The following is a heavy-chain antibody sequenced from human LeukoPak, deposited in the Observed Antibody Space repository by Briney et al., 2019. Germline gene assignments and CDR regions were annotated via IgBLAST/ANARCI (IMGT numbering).Heavy chain of an antibody. CDR3: ARSIVGNTNWFDP. CDR1: GYSFNSYY. D-gene: IGHD1-26*01. Sequence: ASVKVSCKTSGYSFNSYYMHWVRQAPGQGLEWMGIITPSGGSATYAQTFQGRVTMTRDTSTSTVYMELSSLRSDDTAMYFCARSIVGNTNWFDPWGQGTLVTVSS. V-gene: IGHV1-46*02. J-gene: IGHJ5*02. CDR2: ITPSGGSA.